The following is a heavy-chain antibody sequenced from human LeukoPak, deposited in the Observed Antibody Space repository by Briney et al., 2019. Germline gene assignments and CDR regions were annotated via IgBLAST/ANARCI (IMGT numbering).Heavy chain of an antibody. Sequence: SETLSLTCNVSGGSISSRNYYWSWIRQPAGKGLEWIGRIYTSGSTNYNPSLKSRVTMSVDTSKNQFSLKLSSVTAADTAVYYCATEVGGVVRDWGQGTLVTVSS. V-gene: IGHV4-61*02. D-gene: IGHD3-10*01. CDR1: GGSISSRNYY. CDR2: IYTSGST. J-gene: IGHJ4*02. CDR3: ATEVGGVVRD.